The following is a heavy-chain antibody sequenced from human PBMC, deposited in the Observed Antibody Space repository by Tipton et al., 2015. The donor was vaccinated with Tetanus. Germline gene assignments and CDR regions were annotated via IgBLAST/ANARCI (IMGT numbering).Heavy chain of an antibody. V-gene: IGHV3-21*01. Sequence: SLRLSCAASGFTFSSYTMNWVRQAPGKGLEWVSCIRSSSSSIKYADSVKGRFTISRDNDKNTLYLQMNSLRAEDTAMYYCARGGLLWFGDLTDTTYYYYYGMDVWGQGTTVTVSS. J-gene: IGHJ6*02. CDR3: ARGGLLWFGDLTDTTYYYYYGMDV. CDR1: GFTFSSYT. D-gene: IGHD3-10*01. CDR2: IRSSSSSI.